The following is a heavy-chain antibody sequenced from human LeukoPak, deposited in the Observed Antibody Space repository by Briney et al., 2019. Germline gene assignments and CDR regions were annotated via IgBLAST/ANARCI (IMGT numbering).Heavy chain of an antibody. D-gene: IGHD1-26*01. CDR3: ARDMSQVGVGAITPVDY. Sequence: PGGSLRLSCAASGFIFNDYYMTWIRQAPGKGLEWLSYIGSSGTTIYYADPVKGRFTISRDNAKNSLYLQMNSLRAEDTAVYYCARDMSQVGVGAITPVDYWGQGTLVTVSS. CDR1: GFIFNDYY. V-gene: IGHV3-11*04. CDR2: IGSSGTTI. J-gene: IGHJ4*02.